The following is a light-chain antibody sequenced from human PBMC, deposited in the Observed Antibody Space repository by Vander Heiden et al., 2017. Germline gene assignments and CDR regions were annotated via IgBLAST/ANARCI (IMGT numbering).Light chain of an antibody. CDR3: QQYDSTPLT. CDR1: QSVLYSSNNKNY. V-gene: IGKV4-1*01. CDR2: WAS. J-gene: IGKJ4*01. Sequence: DIVMTPSPDSLAVSLGERATINCKSSQSVLYSSNNKNYLAWYQQKPGQPPKLLIYWASTRESGVPDRFSGSGSGTDFTLTISSLQAEDVAVYYCQQYDSTPLTFGGGTKVEIK.